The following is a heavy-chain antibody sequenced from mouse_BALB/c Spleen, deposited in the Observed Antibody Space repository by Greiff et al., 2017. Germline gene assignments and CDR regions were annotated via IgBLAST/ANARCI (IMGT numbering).Heavy chain of an antibody. D-gene: IGHD1-1*01. Sequence: EVMLVESGGDLVKPGGSLKLSCAASGFTFSSYGMSWVRQTPDKRLEWVATISSGGSYTYYPDSVKGRFTISRDNAKNTLYLQMSSLKSEDTAMYYCARRSYPGYWGQGTLVTVSA. CDR3: ARRSYPGY. J-gene: IGHJ3*01. V-gene: IGHV5-6*02. CDR2: ISSGGSYT. CDR1: GFTFSSYG.